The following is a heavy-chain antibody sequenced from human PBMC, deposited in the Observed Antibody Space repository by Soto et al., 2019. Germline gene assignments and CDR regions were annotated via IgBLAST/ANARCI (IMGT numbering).Heavy chain of an antibody. CDR3: AADPSLKHQPVPGAFDI. CDR1: GFTFTSSA. J-gene: IGHJ3*02. CDR2: IVVGSGNT. Sequence: SVKVSCKASGFTFTSSAVQWVRQARGQRLEWIGWIVVGSGNTNYAQKFQERVTITRDMSTSTAYMELISLRSEDTAGYYCAADPSLKHQPVPGAFDIWGQGTIVTFSS. V-gene: IGHV1-58*01. D-gene: IGHD6-13*01.